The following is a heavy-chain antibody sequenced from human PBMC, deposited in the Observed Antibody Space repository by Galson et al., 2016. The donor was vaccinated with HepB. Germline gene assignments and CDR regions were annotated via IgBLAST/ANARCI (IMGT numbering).Heavy chain of an antibody. V-gene: IGHV4-39*01. D-gene: IGHD6-19*01. CDR1: GDSLNRSPYY. J-gene: IGHJ4*02. CDR3: VKSVWLGRGFVS. CDR2: IFNSGYA. Sequence: SETLSLTCTVSGDSLNRSPYYWGWIRQSPGRGLEWMANIFNSGYAIYNPSLRSRVTISVDTSKSQISLKVNSVTAADTAVYYCVKSVWLGRGFVSWGQGTLVTVSS.